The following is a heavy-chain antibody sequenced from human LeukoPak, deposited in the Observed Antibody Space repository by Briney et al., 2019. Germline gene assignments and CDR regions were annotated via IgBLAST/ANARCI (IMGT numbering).Heavy chain of an antibody. CDR1: GGSLSSYY. Sequence: SETLSPTCTVSGGSLSSYYWGWIRQPPGKGLEWISYISDIGSINYNPSLKSRVTISLDTSKNQFSLKLSSVTAADTAVYYCAGHHPRNTVDFWGQGTLVTVSS. V-gene: IGHV4-59*08. D-gene: IGHD2/OR15-2a*01. CDR3: AGHHPRNTVDF. J-gene: IGHJ4*02. CDR2: ISDIGSI.